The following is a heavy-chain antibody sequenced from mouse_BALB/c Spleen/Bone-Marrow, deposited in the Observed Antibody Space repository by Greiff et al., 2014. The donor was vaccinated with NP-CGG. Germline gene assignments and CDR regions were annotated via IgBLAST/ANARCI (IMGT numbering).Heavy chain of an antibody. Sequence: VQLQQSGPGLVQSSQSLSITCTVSGFSLTNYGVHWVRQSPGKGLEWLGVIWRGGSTDYNAAFISRLSITRDNSKSQVFFKMNSLQADDTAIYYCAKNRRGTRAMDYWGQGTSVTVSS. V-gene: IGHV2-5*01. CDR1: GFSLTNYG. J-gene: IGHJ4*01. D-gene: IGHD3-3*01. CDR3: AKNRRGTRAMDY. CDR2: IWRGGST.